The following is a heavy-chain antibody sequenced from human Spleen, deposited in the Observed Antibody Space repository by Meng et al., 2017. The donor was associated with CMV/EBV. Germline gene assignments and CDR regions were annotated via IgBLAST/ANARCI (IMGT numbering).Heavy chain of an antibody. CDR3: AIRDIVVVPAASWFDP. CDR1: GYTFTGYF. V-gene: IGHV1-2*02. D-gene: IGHD2-2*01. Sequence: QVQLVQSGAEVKKPGASVKVSCRASGYTFTGYFMHWVRQAPGQGLGWMGWINPNSGGTNDVQKFPGRVTMTRETSISKAYMELSRLSSDNTAVYYCAIRDIVVVPAASWFDPWGQGTLVTVSS. J-gene: IGHJ5*02. CDR2: INPNSGGT.